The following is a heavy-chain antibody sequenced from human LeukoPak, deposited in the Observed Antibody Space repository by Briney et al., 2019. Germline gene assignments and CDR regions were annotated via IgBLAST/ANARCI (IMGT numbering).Heavy chain of an antibody. D-gene: IGHD5-24*01. CDR3: ARVGTRMVTIVAPYYMDV. CDR1: GFTFSSYS. Sequence: PGGSLRLSCVASGFTFSSYSMNWVRQAPGKGPEWVSSISSRSSYIYYADSVKGRFTISRDNAQNSLYLQMNSLRAEDTAVYYCARVGTRMVTIVAPYYMDVWGKGTTVTVSS. CDR2: ISSRSSYI. V-gene: IGHV3-21*01. J-gene: IGHJ6*03.